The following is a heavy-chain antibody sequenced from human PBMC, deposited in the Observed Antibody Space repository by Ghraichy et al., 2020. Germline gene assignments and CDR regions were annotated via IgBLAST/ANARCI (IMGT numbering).Heavy chain of an antibody. V-gene: IGHV3-48*01. J-gene: IGHJ6*02. Sequence: GGSLRLSCAASGLTFSTYSMNWVRQAPGKGLEWISYIDRSSTTTYYADSVKGRFTISRDNAKKSLYLQMSSLRAEDTAVYYCVRYQYQNGLDVWGQGTTVTVSS. CDR1: GLTFSTYS. CDR3: VRYQYQNGLDV. D-gene: IGHD2-2*01. CDR2: IDRSSTTT.